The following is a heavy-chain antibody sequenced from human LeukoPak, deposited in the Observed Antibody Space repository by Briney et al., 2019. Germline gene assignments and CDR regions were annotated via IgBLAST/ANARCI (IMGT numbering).Heavy chain of an antibody. CDR3: ARSPMITFGGVIVNGFDP. J-gene: IGHJ5*02. CDR2: INPNSGDT. Sequence: ASVKVSCKASGYTFTGYYMHWVRQAPGQGLEWMGWINPNSGDTNYAQKFQGRVTMTRDTSISTAYMELSRLRSDDTAVYYCARSPMITFGGVIVNGFDPWGQGTLVTVSS. CDR1: GYTFTGYY. V-gene: IGHV1-2*02. D-gene: IGHD3-16*02.